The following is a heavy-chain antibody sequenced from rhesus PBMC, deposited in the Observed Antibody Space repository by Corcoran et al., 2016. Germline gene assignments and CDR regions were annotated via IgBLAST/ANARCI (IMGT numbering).Heavy chain of an antibody. CDR1: GGSISGDYY. Sequence: QVQLQESGPGLVKPSETLSLTCAVSGGSISGDYYWSWIRQPPGKGLEGIGYICGSGGGTNSNPSCKNRVTISRDTSKIQFSRKLSAGTAAETAVYYCARASGILNQGRFDVWGAGVLVTVSS. CDR3: ARASGILNQGRFDV. CDR2: ICGSGGGT. D-gene: IGHD1-44*01. J-gene: IGHJ5-1*01. V-gene: IGHV4-106*01.